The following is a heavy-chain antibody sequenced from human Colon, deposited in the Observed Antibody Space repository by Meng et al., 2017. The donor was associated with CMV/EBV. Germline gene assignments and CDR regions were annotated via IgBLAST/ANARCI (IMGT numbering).Heavy chain of an antibody. CDR1: GYSVSDKY. J-gene: IGHJ4*02. D-gene: IGHD4-11*01. CDR2: IKPHSDVT. Sequence: ASVKVSCKASGYSVSDKYLHWVRQAPGQGLEWMGWIKPHSDVTNYAKRFQGRLSMTRDTSINTAYMGLSSLTTDDTAVYYCAILTVEAPFDYWGQGTLVTVSS. V-gene: IGHV1-2*02. CDR3: AILTVEAPFDY.